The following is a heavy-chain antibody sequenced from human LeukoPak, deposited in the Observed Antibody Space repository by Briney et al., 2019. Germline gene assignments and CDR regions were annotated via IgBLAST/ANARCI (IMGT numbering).Heavy chain of an antibody. V-gene: IGHV3-30*04. D-gene: IGHD3-16*02. J-gene: IGHJ4*02. CDR2: ITYDGSTK. CDR3: AKDRSWHGLEY. Sequence: QPGGSLRLSCAASGFTFAGYTMHWVRQAPGKGLEWATLITYDGSTKYYADSVKGRFTISRDNSKNGLYLQMDSLRGEDTAVYYCAKDRSWHGLEYWGQGALVTVSS. CDR1: GFTFAGYT.